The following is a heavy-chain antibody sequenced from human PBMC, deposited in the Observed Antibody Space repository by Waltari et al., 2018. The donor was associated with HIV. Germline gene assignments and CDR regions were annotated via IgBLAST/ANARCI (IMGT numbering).Heavy chain of an antibody. V-gene: IGHV3-53*01. Sequence: EVQLVESGGGLIQPGGSLRLSGAASGFTVSSHYMSWVRQAPGKGLEWVSVIYSGGSTYYADSVKGRFTISRDNSKNTLYLQMNSLRAEDTAVYYCAFLIPVDTAMADYWGQGTLVTVSS. CDR1: GFTVSSHY. CDR3: AFLIPVDTAMADY. J-gene: IGHJ4*02. D-gene: IGHD5-18*01. CDR2: IYSGGST.